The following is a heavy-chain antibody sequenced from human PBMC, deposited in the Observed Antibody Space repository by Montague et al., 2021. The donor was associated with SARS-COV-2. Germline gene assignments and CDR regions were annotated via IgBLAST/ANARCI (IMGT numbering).Heavy chain of an antibody. CDR2: ISSSGSTI. V-gene: IGHV3-48*03. CDR1: GFTFSSYE. J-gene: IGHJ6*02. D-gene: IGHD3-3*01. Sequence: SLRLSCAASGFTFSSYEMNWVRQAPGKGLEWVPYISSSGSTIYYADSVKGRFTISRDNAKNSLYLQMNSLRAEDTAVYYCARGGTYYDFWSGYRNYYYGMDVWGQGTTVTVSS. CDR3: ARGGTYYDFWSGYRNYYYGMDV.